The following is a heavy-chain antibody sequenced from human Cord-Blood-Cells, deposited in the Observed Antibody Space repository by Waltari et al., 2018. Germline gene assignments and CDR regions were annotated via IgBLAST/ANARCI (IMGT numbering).Heavy chain of an antibody. CDR2: ISAYNGNT. CDR1: GYTFTSYG. Sequence: VSCKASGYTFTSYGISWVRQAPGQGLEWMGWISAYNGNTNYAQKLQGRVTMTTDTSTSTAYMELRSLRSDDTAVYYCARLSGASIFGVVTNYYYYYGMDVWGQGTTVTVSS. CDR3: ARLSGASIFGVVTNYYYYYGMDV. D-gene: IGHD3-3*01. J-gene: IGHJ6*02. V-gene: IGHV1-18*01.